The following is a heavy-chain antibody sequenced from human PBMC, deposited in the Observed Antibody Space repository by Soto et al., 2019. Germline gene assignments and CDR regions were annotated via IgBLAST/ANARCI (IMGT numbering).Heavy chain of an antibody. CDR3: AKVPGIPDY. CDR2: ISGSGGST. Sequence: SRAAVWFTCRIYARIWVRQAPGKGLEWVSAISGSGGSTYYADSVKGRFTISRDNSKNTLYLQMNSLRAEDTAVYYCAKVPGIPDYWGQGTLVSVSS. J-gene: IGHJ4*02. CDR1: WFTCRIYA. D-gene: IGHD6-13*01. V-gene: IGHV3-23*01.